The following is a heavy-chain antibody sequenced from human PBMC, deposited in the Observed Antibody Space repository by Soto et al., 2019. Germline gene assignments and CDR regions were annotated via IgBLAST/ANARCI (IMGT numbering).Heavy chain of an antibody. D-gene: IGHD1-26*01. CDR3: ARAYSGSYYPYNWFDP. CDR2: IIPIFGTA. J-gene: IGHJ5*02. Sequence: QVQLVQSGAGVKKPGSSVKVSCKASGGTFSSYAISWVRQAPGQGLEWLGGIIPIFGTANYAQKFQGRVTISAYNSTSTAYMELSSLRHEDTAVYYCARAYSGSYYPYNWFDPWGQGTLVTVSS. CDR1: GGTFSSYA. V-gene: IGHV1-69*06.